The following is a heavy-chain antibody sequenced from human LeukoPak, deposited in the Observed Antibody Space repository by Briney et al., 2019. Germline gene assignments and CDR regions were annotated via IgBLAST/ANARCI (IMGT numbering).Heavy chain of an antibody. Sequence: SETLSLTCTVSGGSISSYYWSWIRQPPGKGLEWIGYIYYSGSTNYNPSLKSRVTISVDTSKNQFSLKLSSVTAADTAVYYCARQVAVWGSYIDYWGQGILVTVSS. CDR1: GGSISSYY. CDR2: IYYSGST. J-gene: IGHJ4*02. V-gene: IGHV4-59*08. D-gene: IGHD3-16*01. CDR3: ARQVAVWGSYIDY.